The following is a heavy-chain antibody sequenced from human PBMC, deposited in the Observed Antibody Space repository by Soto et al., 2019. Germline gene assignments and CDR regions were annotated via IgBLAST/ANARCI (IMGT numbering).Heavy chain of an antibody. CDR2: ISYDGSNT. V-gene: IGHV3-30*18. D-gene: IGHD3-16*01. Sequence: QVQLVESGGGVVQPGRSLRLSCAASGFTFSSYRMHWVRQAPGKGLEWVAVISYDGSNTYYADSVKGRFTNSRDNSKNTLYLQMNSLRAEDTAVYYCAKDLIMARGIDYYYYYGMDVWGQGTTVTVSS. CDR1: GFTFSSYR. CDR3: AKDLIMARGIDYYYYYGMDV. J-gene: IGHJ6*02.